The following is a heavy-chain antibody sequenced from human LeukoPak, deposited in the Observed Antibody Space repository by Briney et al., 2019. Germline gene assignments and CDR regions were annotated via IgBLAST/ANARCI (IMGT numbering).Heavy chain of an antibody. J-gene: IGHJ6*03. Sequence: GESLKISCKGSGYSFTSYWIGWVRQMPGKGLEWMGIIYPGDSDTRYSPSFQGQVTISADKSISTAYLQWSSLKASDTAMYYCARARYYYDSSGEGYYMDVWGKGTTVTVSS. CDR3: ARARYYYDSSGEGYYMDV. CDR2: IYPGDSDT. V-gene: IGHV5-51*01. CDR1: GYSFTSYW. D-gene: IGHD3-22*01.